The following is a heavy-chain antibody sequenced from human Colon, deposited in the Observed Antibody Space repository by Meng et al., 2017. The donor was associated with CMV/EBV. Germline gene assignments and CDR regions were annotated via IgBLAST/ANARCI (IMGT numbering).Heavy chain of an antibody. V-gene: IGHV3-21*04. D-gene: IGHD3-10*01. J-gene: IGHJ1*01. CDR1: GFTFSSYD. CDR2: ISRDGDFI. CDR3: AGPAYGSGNYYSR. Sequence: GGSLRPSCATPGFTFSSYDMAWVRQAPGRGLEWVSSISRDGDFIYYPDSVEGRFSTSRNRSTNILYLHMNNQRVDDTAVYYCAGPAYGSGNYYSRWGQGTLVTVSS.